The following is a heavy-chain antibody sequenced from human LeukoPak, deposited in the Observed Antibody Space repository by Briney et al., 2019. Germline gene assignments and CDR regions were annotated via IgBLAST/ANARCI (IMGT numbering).Heavy chain of an antibody. Sequence: SETLSLTCAVYGGSFSGYYWSWIRQPPGKGLEWIGEINHSGSTNYNPSLKSRVTISVDTSKNQFSLKLSSVPAADTAVYYCARAYKTYYYGSGSSQSAFDIWGQGTMVTVSS. CDR2: INHSGST. V-gene: IGHV4-34*01. J-gene: IGHJ3*02. CDR3: ARAYKTYYYGSGSSQSAFDI. D-gene: IGHD3-10*01. CDR1: GGSFSGYY.